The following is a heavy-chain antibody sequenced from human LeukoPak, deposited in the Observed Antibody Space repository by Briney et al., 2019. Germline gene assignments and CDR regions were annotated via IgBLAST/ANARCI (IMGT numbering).Heavy chain of an antibody. CDR3: AREKASTTGTTDYDY. D-gene: IGHD1-1*01. CDR2: ISYDGNNK. Sequence: QPGGSLRLSCAASGFTFRSYGMHWVRQAPGKGLEWVAVISYDGNNKNYADSVKGRFSISRDNAKNSLFLQMNSLRAGDTAVYYCAREKASTTGTTDYDYWGQGTLVTVSS. J-gene: IGHJ4*02. CDR1: GFTFRSYG. V-gene: IGHV3-30*03.